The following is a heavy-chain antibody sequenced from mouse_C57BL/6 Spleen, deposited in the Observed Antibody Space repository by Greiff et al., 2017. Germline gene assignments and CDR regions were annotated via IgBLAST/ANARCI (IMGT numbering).Heavy chain of an antibody. CDR1: GFTFSSYA. CDR3: ARDGDLLLDFDY. CDR2: ISDGGSYT. Sequence: EVQLVESGGGLVKPGGSLKLSCAASGFTFSSYAMSWVRQTPEKRLEWVATISDGGSYTYYPDNVKGRFTISRDNAKNNLYLQMSHLKSEDTAMYYCARDGDLLLDFDYWGQGTTLTVSS. V-gene: IGHV5-4*01. D-gene: IGHD1-1*01. J-gene: IGHJ2*01.